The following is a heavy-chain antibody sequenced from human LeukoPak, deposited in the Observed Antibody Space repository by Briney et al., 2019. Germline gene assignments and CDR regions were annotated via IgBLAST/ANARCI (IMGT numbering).Heavy chain of an antibody. D-gene: IGHD2-2*01. V-gene: IGHV3-21*01. Sequence: GGSLRLSCAASGFTFSSYSMNWVRQAPGKGLEWVSSISSSSSYIYYADSVKGRFTISSDNAKNSLYPQMNSLRAEDTAVYYCAGGVGYCSSTSCRTLTYWGQGTLVTVSS. CDR1: GFTFSSYS. CDR3: AGGVGYCSSTSCRTLTY. CDR2: ISSSSSYI. J-gene: IGHJ4*02.